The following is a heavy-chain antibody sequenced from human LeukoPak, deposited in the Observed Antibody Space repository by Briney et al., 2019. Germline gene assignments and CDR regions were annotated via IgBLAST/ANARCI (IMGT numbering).Heavy chain of an antibody. CDR1: GGSISSYY. Sequence: PSETLSLTCTVSGGSISSYYWSWVRQPPGKGLEWIGYIYYSGSTNYNPSLKSRVTISVDTSKNQFSLKLSSVTAADTAMYYCARGMTAFFDYWGQGTLVTVSS. J-gene: IGHJ4*02. V-gene: IGHV4-59*01. CDR2: IYYSGST. CDR3: ARGMTAFFDY. D-gene: IGHD5-18*01.